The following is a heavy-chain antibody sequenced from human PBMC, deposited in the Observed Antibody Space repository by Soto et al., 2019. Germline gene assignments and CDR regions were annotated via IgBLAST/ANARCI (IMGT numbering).Heavy chain of an antibody. V-gene: IGHV3-30-3*01. J-gene: IGHJ4*02. CDR2: IPYDGSNK. CDR1: GFTFSSYA. D-gene: IGHD2-8*01. CDR3: ARDRKDIVLMVYAITGFDY. Sequence: GSLRLSCAASGFTFSSYAMHWVRQAPGKGLEWVAVIPYDGSNKYYADSVKGRFTISRDNSKNTLYLQMNSLRAEDTAVYYCARDRKDIVLMVYAITGFDYWGQGTLVTVSS.